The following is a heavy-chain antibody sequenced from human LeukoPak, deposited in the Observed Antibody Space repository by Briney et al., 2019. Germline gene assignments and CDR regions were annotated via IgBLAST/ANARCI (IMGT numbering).Heavy chain of an antibody. CDR1: RGTFSSYA. Sequence: SVKVSCKASRGTFSSYAISWVRQAPGQGLEWMGGIIPIFGTANYAQKFQGRVTITADKSTSTAYMELSSLRSEDTAVYYCARAYYYGSGRRYYFDYWGQGTLVTVSS. J-gene: IGHJ4*02. CDR3: ARAYYYGSGRRYYFDY. V-gene: IGHV1-69*06. CDR2: IIPIFGTA. D-gene: IGHD3-10*01.